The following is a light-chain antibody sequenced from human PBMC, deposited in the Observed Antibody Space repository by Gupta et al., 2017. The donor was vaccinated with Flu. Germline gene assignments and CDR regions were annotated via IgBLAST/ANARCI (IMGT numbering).Light chain of an antibody. Sequence: EIVLTQYPATLSLSPGDRATLSCRASQTVTDGYLAWYQQTPGQAPRLLIFGVSNRATGIPARFRGSGSGTDFTLTISRREPEDFAVYYCQQHGGSRAITFGGGTRVEFK. J-gene: IGKJ4*02. CDR3: QQHGGSRAIT. CDR2: GVS. CDR1: QTVTDGY. V-gene: IGKV3-20*01.